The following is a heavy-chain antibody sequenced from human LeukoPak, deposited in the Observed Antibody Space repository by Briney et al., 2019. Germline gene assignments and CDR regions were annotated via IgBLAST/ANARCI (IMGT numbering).Heavy chain of an antibody. Sequence: GGSLRLSCAASGFTFSSYAMSWVRQAPGKGLEWVSAISGSGGSTYYADSVKGRFTISRDNSKNTLYLQMNSLRAEDTAVYYCAKTMEDFWSGPYYYYGMDVWGQGTTVTISS. J-gene: IGHJ6*02. CDR1: GFTFSSYA. D-gene: IGHD3-3*01. CDR3: AKTMEDFWSGPYYYYGMDV. CDR2: ISGSGGST. V-gene: IGHV3-23*01.